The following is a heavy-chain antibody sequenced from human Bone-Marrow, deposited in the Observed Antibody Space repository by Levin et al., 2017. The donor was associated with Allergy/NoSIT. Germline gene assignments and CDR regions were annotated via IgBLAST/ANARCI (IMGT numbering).Heavy chain of an antibody. V-gene: IGHV4-4*02. Sequence: SQTLSLTCAVSGGSISSSNLWSWVRQSPGKGLEWIGEIYRSGSTNYNPSLKSRVTMSLDKSKNHFSLILSSATAADTAVYYCARVLDYYDSSGFWLDPWGQGILVTVSS. CDR3: ARVLDYYDSSGFWLDP. CDR2: IYRSGST. D-gene: IGHD3-22*01. CDR1: GGSISSSNL. J-gene: IGHJ5*02.